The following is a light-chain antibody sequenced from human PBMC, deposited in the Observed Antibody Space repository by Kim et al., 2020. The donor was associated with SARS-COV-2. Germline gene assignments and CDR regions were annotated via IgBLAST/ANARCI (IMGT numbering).Light chain of an antibody. J-gene: IGLJ3*02. Sequence: KTVTISGSGSLGSIASNYVHWHQQRPRSAPTTVIEEDNQRPSGVPDRFFGSIDSSSNSASLTISGLKTEDEADYYCQSYDSSNQVFGGGTKLTVL. CDR2: EDN. V-gene: IGLV6-57*02. CDR3: QSYDSSNQV. CDR1: LGSIASNY.